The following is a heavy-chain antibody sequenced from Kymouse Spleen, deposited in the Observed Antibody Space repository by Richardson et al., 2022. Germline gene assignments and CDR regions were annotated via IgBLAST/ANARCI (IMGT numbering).Heavy chain of an antibody. V-gene: IGHV4-34*01. J-gene: IGHJ5*02. CDR1: GGSFSGYY. CDR2: INHSGST. D-gene: IGHD4-17*01. CDR3: ARMDETTVTKGNWFDP. Sequence: QVQLQQWGAGLLKPSETLSLTCAVYGGSFSGYYWSWIRQPPGKGLEWIGEINHSGSTNYNPSLKSRVTISVDTSKNQFSLKLSSVTAADTAVYYCARMDETTVTKGNWFDPWGQGTLVTVSS.